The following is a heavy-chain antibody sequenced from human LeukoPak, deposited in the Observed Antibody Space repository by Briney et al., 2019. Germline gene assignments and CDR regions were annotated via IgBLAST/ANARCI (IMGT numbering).Heavy chain of an antibody. CDR3: ARSGPYYYHYLDV. CDR2: VYHSGNT. Sequence: SETLSLTCTVSGYSITSGYYWVWIRQPPGKGLEWIGAVYHSGNTYYNPSLKSRVAISVDTSKNQFSLKLYSVTAADTAVYFCARSGPYYYHYLDVWGKGTTVTVPS. D-gene: IGHD3-10*01. J-gene: IGHJ6*03. CDR1: GYSITSGYY. V-gene: IGHV4-38-2*02.